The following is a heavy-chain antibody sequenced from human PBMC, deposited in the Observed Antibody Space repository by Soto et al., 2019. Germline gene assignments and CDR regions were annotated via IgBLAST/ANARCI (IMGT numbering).Heavy chain of an antibody. Sequence: QVQLVQSGAEVKKPGASVKVSCKASGYTFTSYDINWVRQATGQGLEWMGWMNPNSGNTGYAQKFQGRVTRTRNTPKSTAYRERSSLRSEDTAVYYWARGEESLAPAVDYWGQGTLVTVSS. CDR2: MNPNSGNT. CDR1: GYTFTSYD. CDR3: ARGEESLAPAVDY. D-gene: IGHD3-10*01. J-gene: IGHJ4*02. V-gene: IGHV1-8*01.